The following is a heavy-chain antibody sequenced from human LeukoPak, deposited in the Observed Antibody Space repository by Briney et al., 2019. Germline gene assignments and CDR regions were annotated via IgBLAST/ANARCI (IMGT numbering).Heavy chain of an antibody. D-gene: IGHD3-10*01. CDR3: ARDRGVLLWFGESRTRDAFDI. CDR2: IYHSGST. CDR1: GGSISSGGYS. V-gene: IGHV4-30-2*01. J-gene: IGHJ3*02. Sequence: SETLSLTCAVSGGSISSGGYSWSWIRQPPGKGLEWIGYIYHSGSTYYNPSLKSRVTISVDRSKNQFSLKLSSVTAADTAVYYCARDRGVLLWFGESRTRDAFDIWGQGTMVTVSS.